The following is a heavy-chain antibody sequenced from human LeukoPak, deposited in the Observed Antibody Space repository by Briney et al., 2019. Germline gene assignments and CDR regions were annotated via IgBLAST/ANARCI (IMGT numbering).Heavy chain of an antibody. CDR1: GGSINSGGYY. J-gene: IGHJ4*02. Sequence: SETLSLTCTVSGGSINSGGYYWSWIRQHPGKGLEWIGYIYYSGSTYYNPSLKSRVTISVDTSKNQFSLKLSSVTAADTALYYCARRGASGYYLSWGQGTLVTVSS. CDR2: IYYSGST. D-gene: IGHD3-22*01. V-gene: IGHV4-31*03. CDR3: ARRGASGYYLS.